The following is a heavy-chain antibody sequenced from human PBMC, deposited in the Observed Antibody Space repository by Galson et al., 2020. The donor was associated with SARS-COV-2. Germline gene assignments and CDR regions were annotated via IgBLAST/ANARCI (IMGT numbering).Heavy chain of an antibody. Sequence: ASVKVSCKASGYTFTSYGITWVRQAPGQGLEWMGWIYVYNGNTKYAPKLQGRVTMTTDTYTNTAYMELRSLTPDDTAVYYCAKGDGGLLNIRCGDQTPAMGRFDPWGQGTLVTISS. CDR3: AKGDGGLLNIRCGDQTPAMGRFDP. CDR2: IYVYNGNT. D-gene: IGHD4-17*01. V-gene: IGHV1-18*01. J-gene: IGHJ5*02. CDR1: GYTFTSYG.